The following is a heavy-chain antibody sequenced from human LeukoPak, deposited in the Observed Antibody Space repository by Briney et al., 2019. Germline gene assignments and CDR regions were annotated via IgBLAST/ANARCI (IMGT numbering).Heavy chain of an antibody. V-gene: IGHV4-61*02. CDR3: ATLGYSYGTDY. J-gene: IGHJ4*02. CDR2: IYTSGST. D-gene: IGHD5-18*01. Sequence: SETLSLTCTVSGVSITSGTYYWTWIRRPAGKGLEWIGRIYTSGSTNYNPSLKSRVTISVDTSKNQFSLKLSSVTAADTAVYYCATLGYSYGTDYWGQGTLVTVSS. CDR1: GVSITSGTYY.